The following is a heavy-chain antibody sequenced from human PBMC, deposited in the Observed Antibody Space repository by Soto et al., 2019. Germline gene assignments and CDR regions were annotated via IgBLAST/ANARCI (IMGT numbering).Heavy chain of an antibody. D-gene: IGHD3-3*01. CDR2: INPNSGGT. J-gene: IGHJ4*02. CDR1: GYTFTGYY. V-gene: IGHV1-2*04. CDR3: ARSFWSGYHYYGNSDY. Sequence: QVQLVQSGAEVKKPGASVKVSCKASGYTFTGYYMHWVRQAPGQGLEWMGWINPNSGGTNYAQKLQGWGTMTRDTSISTAYMELSRLRSDDTAVYYCARSFWSGYHYYGNSDYWGQGTLVTVSS.